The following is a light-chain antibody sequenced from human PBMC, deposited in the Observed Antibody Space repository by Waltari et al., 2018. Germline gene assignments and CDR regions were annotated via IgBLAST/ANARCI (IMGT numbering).Light chain of an antibody. CDR3: QQLNSFPLT. CDR2: GAS. CDR1: QAISES. V-gene: IGKV1-9*01. J-gene: IGKJ4*01. Sequence: IHLTQSPSSLSASVGARVSITCRASQAISESLAWYQQTPGKAPKLLISGASTLQRGVPSRFSGSGSGTDFTLSISSLQPEDFATYFCQQLNSFPLTFGGGTKVEI.